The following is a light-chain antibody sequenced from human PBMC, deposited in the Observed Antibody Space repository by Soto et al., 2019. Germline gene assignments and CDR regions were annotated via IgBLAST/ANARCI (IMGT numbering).Light chain of an antibody. CDR2: VAS. V-gene: IGKV3-15*01. CDR1: QSVSSN. J-gene: IGKJ2*01. Sequence: EIVMTQSPATLSVSPGERATLSCRASQSVSSNLAWYQQKPGQAPRLLIYVASPRATGIPARLSGSGAGTEFTLTISSLQSEDFAVYYCQQHDKWPFTVGQGTKLDIK. CDR3: QQHDKWPFT.